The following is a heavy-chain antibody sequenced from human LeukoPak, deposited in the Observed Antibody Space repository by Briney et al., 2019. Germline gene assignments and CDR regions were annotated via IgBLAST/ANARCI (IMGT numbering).Heavy chain of an antibody. V-gene: IGHV4-39*07. D-gene: IGHD6-6*01. J-gene: IGHJ3*02. CDR3: ARARSSSSDAFDI. CDR1: GGSISSSSYY. CDR2: IYYSGST. Sequence: PSETLSLTCTVSGGSISSSSYYWGWIRQPPGKGLEWIGSIYYSGSTYYNPSLKSRVTISVDTSKNQFSLKLSSVTAADTAVYYCARARSSSSDAFDIWGQGTMVTVSS.